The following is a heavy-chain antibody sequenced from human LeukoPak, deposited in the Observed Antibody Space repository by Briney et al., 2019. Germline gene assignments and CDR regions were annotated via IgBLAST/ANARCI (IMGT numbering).Heavy chain of an antibody. CDR3: ARPPYGGVDY. J-gene: IGHJ4*02. V-gene: IGHV3-66*04. CDR1: GLTVSSY. CDR2: IYSGGSI. D-gene: IGHD4-23*01. Sequence: PGGSLRLSCAASGLTVSSYMSWVRQAPGKGLEWVSVIYSGGSIYYADSVKGRFTISRDKSKNTLYLQTNSLRAEDTAVYYCARPPYGGVDYWGQGTLVTVSS.